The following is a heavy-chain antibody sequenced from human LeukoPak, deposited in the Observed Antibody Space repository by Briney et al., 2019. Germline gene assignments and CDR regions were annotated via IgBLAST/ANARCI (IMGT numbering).Heavy chain of an antibody. CDR3: AKPRAMTTGVGRYFDL. Sequence: GGSLRLSCGASGFTFTSYAMSWIRQAPGKGLEWVSAISGGGENTYYGDSVKGRFTISKDNSKNTLYLQMNSLRAEDTATYYCAKPRAMTTGVGRYFDLWGRGTLVTVSS. CDR2: ISGGGENT. J-gene: IGHJ2*01. D-gene: IGHD1-1*01. V-gene: IGHV3-23*01. CDR1: GFTFTSYA.